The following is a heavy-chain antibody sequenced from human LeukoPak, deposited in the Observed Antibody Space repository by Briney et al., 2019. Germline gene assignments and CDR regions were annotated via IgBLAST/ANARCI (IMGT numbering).Heavy chain of an antibody. CDR1: GFTVSSNY. CDR3: ARDGGDILTGAAHLGY. V-gene: IGHV3-53*01. J-gene: IGHJ4*02. Sequence: GGSLRLSCAASGFTVSSNYMSWVRQAPGKGLEWVSVIYSGGSTYYADSVKGRFTISRDNSKNTLYLQMNSLRAEDTAVYYCARDGGDILTGAAHLGYWGQGTLVTVSS. D-gene: IGHD3-9*01. CDR2: IYSGGST.